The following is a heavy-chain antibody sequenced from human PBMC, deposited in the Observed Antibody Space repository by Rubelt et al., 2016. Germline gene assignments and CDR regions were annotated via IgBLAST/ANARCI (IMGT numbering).Heavy chain of an antibody. J-gene: IGHJ4*02. CDR3: ARDPPYSPFGEFDS. V-gene: IGHV4-39*07. CDR1: GGSVTSTNHY. Sequence: QLHLQESGPGLVKPSETLSLTCTVSGGSVTSTNHYWGWIRQSPGKGLEWIGSVYYSGTTYYNPSLRGRVTISLDTSKNQFSLGMTSVTAADTAEYYCARDPPYSPFGEFDSWGQGIPVTVSS. D-gene: IGHD3-10*01. CDR2: VYYSGTT.